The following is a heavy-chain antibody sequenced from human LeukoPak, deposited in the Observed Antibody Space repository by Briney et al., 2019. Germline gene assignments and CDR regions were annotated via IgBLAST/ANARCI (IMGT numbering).Heavy chain of an antibody. CDR1: GGSFSGYY. CDR2: INHSGST. CDR3: AREYRSGSYYYYYYGMDV. Sequence: SETLSLTSAVYGGSFSGYYWSWIRQPPGKGLEWIGEINHSGSTNYNPSLKSRVTISVDTSKNQFSLKLSSVTAADTAVYYCAREYRSGSYYYYYYGMDVWGQGTTVTVSS. V-gene: IGHV4-34*01. J-gene: IGHJ6*02. D-gene: IGHD1-26*01.